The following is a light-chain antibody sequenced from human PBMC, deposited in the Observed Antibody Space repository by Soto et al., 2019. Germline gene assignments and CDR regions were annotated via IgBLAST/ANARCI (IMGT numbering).Light chain of an antibody. CDR2: GAS. Sequence: EIVMTQSPATLSVSRGERGTLSCRASQSVSSNLAWYQQKPGQAPRLLIYGASTRATGIPDRFSGSGSGTDFTLTISRLEPEDFAVYYCHQYDSWTFGQGTKVDIK. CDR1: QSVSSN. J-gene: IGKJ1*01. V-gene: IGKV3D-15*01. CDR3: HQYDSWT.